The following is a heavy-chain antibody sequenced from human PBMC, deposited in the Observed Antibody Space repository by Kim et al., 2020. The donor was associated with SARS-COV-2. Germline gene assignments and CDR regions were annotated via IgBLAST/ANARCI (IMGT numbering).Heavy chain of an antibody. CDR3: APGRRAGSTSWTYFDY. CDR1: GYTFTDYY. J-gene: IGHJ4*02. CDR2: INPNSGGT. D-gene: IGHD2-2*01. Sequence: ASVKVSCKTSGYTFTDYYMHWVRQAPGQGLEWMGRINPNSGGTIYAQKFQGRVTMTRDTSVSTVYMEMSRLRSDDTAVYYCAPGRRAGSTSWTYFDYWGQ. V-gene: IGHV1-2*06.